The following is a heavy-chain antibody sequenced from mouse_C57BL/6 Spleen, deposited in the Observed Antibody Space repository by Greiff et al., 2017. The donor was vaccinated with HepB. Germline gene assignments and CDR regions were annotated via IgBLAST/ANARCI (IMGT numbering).Heavy chain of an antibody. Sequence: VQLQQSGPELVKPGASVKISCKASGYAFSSSWMNWVKQRPGKGLEWIGRIYPGDGDTNYNGKFKGKATLTADKSSSTAYMQLSSLTSEDSAVYFCATYSNYYAMDYWGQGTSVTVSS. J-gene: IGHJ4*01. V-gene: IGHV1-82*01. D-gene: IGHD2-5*01. CDR3: ATYSNYYAMDY. CDR1: GYAFSSSW. CDR2: IYPGDGDT.